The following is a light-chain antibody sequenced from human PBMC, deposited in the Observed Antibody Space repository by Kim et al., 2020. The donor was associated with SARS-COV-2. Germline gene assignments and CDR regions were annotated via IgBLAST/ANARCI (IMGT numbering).Light chain of an antibody. CDR2: QDS. V-gene: IGLV3-1*01. J-gene: IGLJ2*01. CDR1: KLGDKY. Sequence: YELTQPPSVSVSPGQTASITCSGDKLGDKYACWYQQKPGQSPVLVIYQDSKRPSGIPERFSGSNSGNTATLTISGTQAMDEADYYCQAWDSSTKVVFGGG. CDR3: QAWDSSTKVV.